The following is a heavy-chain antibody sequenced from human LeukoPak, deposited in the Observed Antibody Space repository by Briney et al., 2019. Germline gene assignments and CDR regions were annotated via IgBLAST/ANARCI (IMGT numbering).Heavy chain of an antibody. Sequence: GPALKIYCQGHGYSFTSYWIGWVRQMPGKGLGWRGIMFPRVSDTRYSPPFQGKATIPADKTIRTAYLQWSSLNGSDTAMYYCARRYYGDRNGFDYWRQ. D-gene: IGHD4-17*01. CDR1: GYSFTSYW. V-gene: IGHV5-51*01. CDR2: MFPRVSDT. CDR3: ARRYYGDRNGFDY. J-gene: IGHJ4*02.